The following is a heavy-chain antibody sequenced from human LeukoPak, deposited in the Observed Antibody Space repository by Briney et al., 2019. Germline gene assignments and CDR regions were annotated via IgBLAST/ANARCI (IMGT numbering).Heavy chain of an antibody. Sequence: SETLSLTCTVSGGSISSSSYYWGWIRQPPGKGLEWIGSIYYSGSTYYNPSLKSRVTISVDTSKNQFSLKLSSVTAADTAVYYCARGKELEQQLTGDAFDIWGQGTMVTVSS. J-gene: IGHJ3*02. CDR3: ARGKELEQQLTGDAFDI. D-gene: IGHD6-13*01. CDR2: IYYSGST. CDR1: GGSISSSSYY. V-gene: IGHV4-39*07.